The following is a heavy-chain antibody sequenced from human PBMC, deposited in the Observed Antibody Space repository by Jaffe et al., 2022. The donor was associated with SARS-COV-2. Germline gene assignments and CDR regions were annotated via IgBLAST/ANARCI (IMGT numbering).Heavy chain of an antibody. CDR3: ASYLTTARTVDTSIIR. CDR1: GFTFSDYY. V-gene: IGHV3-72*01. D-gene: IGHD5-18*01. Sequence: EVQLVESGGGLVQPGGSLRLSCAASGFTFSDYYMDWVRQAPGKGLEWVGRTRNKANTYTKEYAASVKGRFTISRDDSENSLYLQMNSLKTEDTAMYYCASYLTTARTVDTSIIRWGQGTLVTVSS. CDR2: TRNKANTYTK. J-gene: IGHJ4*02.